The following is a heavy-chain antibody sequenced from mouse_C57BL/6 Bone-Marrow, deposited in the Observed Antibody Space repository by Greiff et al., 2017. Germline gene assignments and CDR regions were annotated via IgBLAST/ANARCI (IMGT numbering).Heavy chain of an antibody. D-gene: IGHD1-1*01. Sequence: EVQLVESGGGLVKPGGSLKLSCAASGFTFSSYTMSWVRQTPEKRLQWVAAISGGGGNTYYPDSVKGRFTISRDNDKNILYLQMSMLRSEDTALYYCSRQVTTVLATKYFDVWGTGTTVTVSS. CDR3: SRQVTTVLATKYFDV. CDR1: GFTFSSYT. J-gene: IGHJ1*03. CDR2: ISGGGGNT. V-gene: IGHV5-9*01.